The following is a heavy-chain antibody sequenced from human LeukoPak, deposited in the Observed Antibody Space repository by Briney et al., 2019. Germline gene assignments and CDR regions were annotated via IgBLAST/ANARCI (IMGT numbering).Heavy chain of an antibody. CDR3: ARDRAVYYDSSGFFHFDY. D-gene: IGHD3-22*01. V-gene: IGHV1-18*01. CDR1: GYTFTSYA. Sequence: ASVKVSCNASGYTFTSYAISWVRQAPGQGLEWMRWISAYNGNTNYAQKLQGRVTMTTDTSTSTAYMELRSLRSDDTAVYYCARDRAVYYDSSGFFHFDYWGQGTLVTVSS. CDR2: ISAYNGNT. J-gene: IGHJ4*02.